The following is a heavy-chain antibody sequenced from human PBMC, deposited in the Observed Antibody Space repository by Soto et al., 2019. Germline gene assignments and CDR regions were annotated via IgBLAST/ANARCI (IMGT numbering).Heavy chain of an antibody. CDR3: AKDLLRDSRKGLDAFDI. CDR1: GFPFSSYA. Sequence: PGGSLRLSCAASGFPFSSYAMSWVRQAPGKGLEWVPAISGSGGSTYYADSVKGRFTISRDNSKNTLYLQMNSLRAEDTAVYYCAKDLLRDSRKGLDAFDIWGQGTMVTVSS. J-gene: IGHJ3*02. V-gene: IGHV3-23*01. CDR2: ISGSGGST. D-gene: IGHD2-15*01.